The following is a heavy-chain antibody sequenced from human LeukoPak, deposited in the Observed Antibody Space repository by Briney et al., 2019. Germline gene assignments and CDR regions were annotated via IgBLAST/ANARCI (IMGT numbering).Heavy chain of an antibody. Sequence: PSETLSLTCTVSGGSISSGDYYWSWIRQPPGKGLEWIGYIYYSGSTYYNPSLKSRVTISVDTSKNQFSLKLSSVTAADTAVYYCARGPEYGGYECWGQGTLVTVSS. CDR2: IYYSGST. J-gene: IGHJ4*02. V-gene: IGHV4-30-4*08. CDR3: ARGPEYGGYEC. D-gene: IGHD5-12*01. CDR1: GGSISSGDYY.